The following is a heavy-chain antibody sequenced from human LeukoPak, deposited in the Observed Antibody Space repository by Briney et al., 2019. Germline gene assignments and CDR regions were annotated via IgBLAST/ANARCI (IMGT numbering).Heavy chain of an antibody. V-gene: IGHV3-30*18. CDR3: AKDLFYYDKGGFDY. Sequence: GGSLRLSCAASGFTFSSYGMHWVRQAPGKGLEWVAFVSYDGSNKYYADSVKGRFTISRDNSKNTLYLQMNSLRAEDTAVYYCAKDLFYYDKGGFDYWGQGTPVTVSS. CDR1: GFTFSSYG. D-gene: IGHD3-22*01. CDR2: VSYDGSNK. J-gene: IGHJ4*02.